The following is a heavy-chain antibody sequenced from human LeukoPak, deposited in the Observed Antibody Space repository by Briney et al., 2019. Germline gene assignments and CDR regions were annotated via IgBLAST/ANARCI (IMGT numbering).Heavy chain of an antibody. D-gene: IGHD6-19*01. V-gene: IGHV3-23*01. CDR1: GFTFSSYA. Sequence: PGGSLRLSCAASGFTFSSYAMSWVRQAPGKGLEWVSAISGSGGSTYYADSVKGRFTISRDNSKNTLYLQMNSLRAEDTAVYYCAKVRTLSGWYGLNFDYWGQGTLVTVSS. J-gene: IGHJ4*02. CDR2: ISGSGGST. CDR3: AKVRTLSGWYGLNFDY.